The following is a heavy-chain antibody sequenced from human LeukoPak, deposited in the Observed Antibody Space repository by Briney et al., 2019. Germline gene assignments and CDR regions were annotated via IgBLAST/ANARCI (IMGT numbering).Heavy chain of an antibody. J-gene: IGHJ6*04. CDR1: GFTFSSYW. D-gene: IGHD3-3*01. CDR3: ARIDFWMGMDV. CDR2: IKQDGSEK. Sequence: TGGSLRLSCAVSGFTFSSYWMSWVRQAPGKGLEWVANIKQDGSEKYYVDSVKGRFTISRDNAKNSLYLQMNSLRAEDTAVYYCARIDFWMGMDVWGKGTTVTVSS. V-gene: IGHV3-7*01.